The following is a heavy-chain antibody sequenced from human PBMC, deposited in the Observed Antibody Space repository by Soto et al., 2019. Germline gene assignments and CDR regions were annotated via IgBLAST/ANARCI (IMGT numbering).Heavy chain of an antibody. CDR3: ARHNYGSGSTYFAY. V-gene: IGHV4-59*08. D-gene: IGHD2-2*01. CDR2: IYYSGST. Sequence: PSENLSLTCTVSGGSISSYYWSWIRQPPGKGLEWIGYIYYSGSTNYNPSLKSRVTISVDTSKNQFSLKLNSMTAADTAVYYCARHNYGSGSTYFAYRAQGTLVLVSS. CDR1: GGSISSYY. J-gene: IGHJ4*02.